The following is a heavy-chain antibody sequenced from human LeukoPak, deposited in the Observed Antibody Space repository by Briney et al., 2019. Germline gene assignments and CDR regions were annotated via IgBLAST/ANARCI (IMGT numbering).Heavy chain of an antibody. CDR2: INHSGST. D-gene: IGHD2-2*01. J-gene: IGHJ6*03. CDR3: ARGYRNCSSTSCYGGGSYYYYYMDV. Sequence: SETLSLTCAVHGGSFSGYYWSWIRQPPGKGLEWIGEINHSGSTNYNPSLKSRVTISVDTSKNQFSLKLSSVTAADTAVYYCARGYRNCSSTSCYGGGSYYYYYMDVWGKGTTVTVSS. V-gene: IGHV4-34*01. CDR1: GGSFSGYY.